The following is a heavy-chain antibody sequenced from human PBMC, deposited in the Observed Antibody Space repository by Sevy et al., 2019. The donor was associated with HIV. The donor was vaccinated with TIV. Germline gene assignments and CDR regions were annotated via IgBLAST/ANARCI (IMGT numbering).Heavy chain of an antibody. D-gene: IGHD6-19*01. J-gene: IGHJ1*01. V-gene: IGHV3-23*01. CDR1: GFTFSSYA. CDR3: AVEGSSGWSTSEYFHH. CDR2: ITGSGGST. Sequence: EGSLRLSCAASGFTFSSYAMSWVRQAPGKGLEWVSAITGSGGSTYYADSVKGRFTISRDNSKNTLSLQMNSLRAEDTAVYYCAVEGSSGWSTSEYFHHWGQGTLVTVSS.